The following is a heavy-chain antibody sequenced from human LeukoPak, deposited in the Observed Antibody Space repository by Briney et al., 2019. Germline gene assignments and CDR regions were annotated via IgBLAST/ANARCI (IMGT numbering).Heavy chain of an antibody. V-gene: IGHV3-74*01. CDR3: ARERSGSYYYFDY. J-gene: IGHJ4*02. CDR1: GFTFSTSW. Sequence: GGSLRLSCAASGFTFSTSWMHWVRQTPGEGLVWVSLIDSDGSRTNYADSVKGRFTISRDNAKNTLYLQMNGLRAEDTAVYYCARERSGSYYYFDYWGQGTLVTVSS. D-gene: IGHD1-26*01. CDR2: IDSDGSRT.